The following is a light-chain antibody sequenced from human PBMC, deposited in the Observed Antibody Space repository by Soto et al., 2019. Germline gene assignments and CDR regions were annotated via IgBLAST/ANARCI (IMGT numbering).Light chain of an antibody. J-gene: IGLJ2*01. V-gene: IGLV4-69*01. Sequence: QPVLTQSPSASASLGASVKLTCTLSSGHDSYAIAWHLQQPEKGPRYLMKLNSDGSLSKGDGIPDRFSGSSSGAERYLTISSLQSEDEADYYCQTWGTGSVVFGGGTKVTVL. CDR1: SGHDSYA. CDR2: LNSDGSL. CDR3: QTWGTGSVV.